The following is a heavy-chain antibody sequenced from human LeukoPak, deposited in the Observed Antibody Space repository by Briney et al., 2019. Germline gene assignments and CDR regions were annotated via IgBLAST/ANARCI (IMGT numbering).Heavy chain of an antibody. V-gene: IGHV1-2*02. Sequence: ASVKVSCQASGYTFIDYYMHWVRQAAGQGLEWMGWINPNSGGTNYAQKFQGRVTMTRDTSISTAYMELSRLRSDDTAVSYCARAVRAYGWFDPGGQGTRVTVSS. D-gene: IGHD2-21*01. J-gene: IGHJ5*02. CDR1: GYTFIDYY. CDR2: INPNSGGT. CDR3: ARAVRAYGWFDP.